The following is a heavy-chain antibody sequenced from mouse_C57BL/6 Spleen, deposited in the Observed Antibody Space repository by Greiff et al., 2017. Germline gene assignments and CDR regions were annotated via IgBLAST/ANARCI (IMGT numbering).Heavy chain of an antibody. J-gene: IGHJ2*01. V-gene: IGHV1-81*01. CDR2: LYPRSGNT. Sequence: VQLQQSGAELARPGASVTLSCKASGYTFTSYCLSWVKQRTGQGLEWIGELYPRSGNTYYTEQFMGKATLSAAKSSSTAYMAQRSLTSEDSAVYFCGRAVMGLDYWGQGTTLTVSS. CDR1: GYTFTSYC. CDR3: GRAVMGLDY. D-gene: IGHD1-1*01.